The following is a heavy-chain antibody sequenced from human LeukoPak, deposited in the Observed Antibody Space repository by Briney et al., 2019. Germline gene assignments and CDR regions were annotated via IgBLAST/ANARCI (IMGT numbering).Heavy chain of an antibody. D-gene: IGHD6-6*01. CDR2: IIPIFGTA. V-gene: IGHV1-69*05. Sequence: SVKVSCKASGGTFSSYAISWVRQAPGQGLEWMGGIIPIFGTANYAQKFQRRVTITTDESTSTAYMELSSLRSEDTAVYYCAGCRAEYSSSSTRHWWFDPWGQGTLVTVSS. CDR1: GGTFSSYA. CDR3: AGCRAEYSSSSTRHWWFDP. J-gene: IGHJ5*02.